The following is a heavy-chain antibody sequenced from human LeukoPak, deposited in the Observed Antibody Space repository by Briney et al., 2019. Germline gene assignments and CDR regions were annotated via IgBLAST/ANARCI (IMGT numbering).Heavy chain of an antibody. CDR2: IHHSGRS. Sequence: SQTLSLTCTVSADSLSSGGHYWAWIRQFPGKGLESIGFIHHSGRSRHNPSLKDRVAISVDTSRKQFALKLSSVTAADTAMYYCARGGSRFGGFYFDYWGQGIQVSVSS. V-gene: IGHV4-31*03. CDR3: ARGGSRFGGFYFDY. CDR1: ADSLSSGGHY. J-gene: IGHJ4*02. D-gene: IGHD3-10*01.